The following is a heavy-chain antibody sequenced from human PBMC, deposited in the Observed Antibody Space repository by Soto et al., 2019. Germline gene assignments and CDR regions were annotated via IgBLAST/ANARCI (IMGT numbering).Heavy chain of an antibody. CDR2: INPSGGST. D-gene: IGHD6-13*01. Sequence: ASVKVSCKASGYTFTSYYMHWVRQAPGQGLEWMGIINPSGGSTSYAQKFQGRVTMTRDTSTSTAYMELSSLRSEDTAVYYCARTKGSSWYNYYYMDVWGKGTTVTVSS. CDR3: ARTKGSSWYNYYYMDV. CDR1: GYTFTSYY. J-gene: IGHJ6*03. V-gene: IGHV1-46*01.